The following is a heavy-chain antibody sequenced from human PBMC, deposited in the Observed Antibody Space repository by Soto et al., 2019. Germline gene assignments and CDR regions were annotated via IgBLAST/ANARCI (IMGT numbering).Heavy chain of an antibody. D-gene: IGHD3-3*01. J-gene: IGHJ4*02. CDR3: ATGTAPYYDFWSGYYVY. Sequence: GASVKVSRKVSGYTLTELSLHLVRQAPGKSLEWMGGFDPEDGETIYAQKFQGRVTMTEDTSTDTAYMELSSLRSEDTAVYYCATGTAPYYDFWSGYYVYWGQGTLVTVSS. CDR2: FDPEDGET. CDR1: GYTLTELS. V-gene: IGHV1-24*01.